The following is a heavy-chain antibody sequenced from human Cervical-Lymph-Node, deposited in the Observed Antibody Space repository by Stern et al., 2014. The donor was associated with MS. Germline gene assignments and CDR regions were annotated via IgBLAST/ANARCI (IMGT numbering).Heavy chain of an antibody. CDR2: IYYSGST. D-gene: IGHD1-26*01. CDR3: ARDGPQVGAGSFDI. CDR1: GGSISSDDYY. V-gene: IGHV4-31*03. J-gene: IGHJ3*02. Sequence: VHLVESGPGLVKPSQTLSLTCTVSGGSISSDDYYWSWIRQHPGKGLEWIGYIYYSGSTYYNPSLKSRVTISVDPSKSQFSLKLSSVTAADTAVYYCARDGPQVGAGSFDIWGQGTMVTVSS.